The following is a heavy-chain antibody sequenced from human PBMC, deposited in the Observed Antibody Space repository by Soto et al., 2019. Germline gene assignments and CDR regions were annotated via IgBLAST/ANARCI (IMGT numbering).Heavy chain of an antibody. V-gene: IGHV3-23*01. CDR3: AKDAPSWSYYYYYYMDV. CDR1: GFTFSSYA. D-gene: IGHD2-8*02. Sequence: GGSLRLSCAASGFTFSSYAMSWVRQAPGKGLEWVSAISGSGGSTYYADSVKGRFTISRDNSKNTLYLQMNSLRAEDTAVYYCAKDAPSWSYYYYYYMDVWGKGTTVTVSS. J-gene: IGHJ6*03. CDR2: ISGSGGST.